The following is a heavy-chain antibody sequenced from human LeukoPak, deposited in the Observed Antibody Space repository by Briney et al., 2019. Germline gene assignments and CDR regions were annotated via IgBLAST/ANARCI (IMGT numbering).Heavy chain of an antibody. D-gene: IGHD3-9*01. J-gene: IGHJ4*02. CDR2: ISGSGGST. CDR1: GFTFRSYA. Sequence: PGGSLRLSCAASGFTFRSYAMSWVRQAPGKGLEWVSGISGSGGSTYYADSVKGRFTISRDNSKNTLCLQMNSLRAEDTAIYYCAKPFPGHYHILTGYYAPPDYWGQGTLVTVSS. CDR3: AKPFPGHYHILTGYYAPPDY. V-gene: IGHV3-23*01.